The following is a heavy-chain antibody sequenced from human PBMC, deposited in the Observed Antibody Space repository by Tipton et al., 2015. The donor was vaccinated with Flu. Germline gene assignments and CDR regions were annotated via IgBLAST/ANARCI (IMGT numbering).Heavy chain of an antibody. Sequence: LRLSCSVPGWSMGNDFWGWIRQAPGRGLEWIAYIRDTGSITYNPSIESRVTASMDRSKNQFSLKVTSVTAADTAVYYCARVRREPEFGWYTLDSWGQGTLASVS. J-gene: IGHJ4*02. CDR2: IRDTGSI. V-gene: IGHV4-59*01. D-gene: IGHD6-19*01. CDR3: ARVRREPEFGWYTLDS. CDR1: GWSMGNDF.